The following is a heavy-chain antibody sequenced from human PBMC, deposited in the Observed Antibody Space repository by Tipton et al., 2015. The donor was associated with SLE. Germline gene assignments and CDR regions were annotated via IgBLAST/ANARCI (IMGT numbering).Heavy chain of an antibody. D-gene: IGHD5-24*01. CDR2: VSISGNT. V-gene: IGHV4-4*07. CDR1: DGSISNYY. J-gene: IGHJ3*01. CDR3: AREALYLSTIPDAFHF. Sequence: TLSLTCTVSDGSISNYYWSWIRQPAGKGLEWIGRVSISGNTNYNPSLKSRVTMSLDTSKNQLSLELTSVTAADTAVYYCAREALYLSTIPDAFHFWGQGTSVAVSS.